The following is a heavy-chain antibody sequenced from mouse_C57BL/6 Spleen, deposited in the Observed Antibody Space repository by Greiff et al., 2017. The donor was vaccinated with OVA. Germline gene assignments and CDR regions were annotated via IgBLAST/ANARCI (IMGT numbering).Heavy chain of an antibody. J-gene: IGHJ2*01. CDR2: IYPGSGNT. CDR1: GYTFTDYY. CDR3: ARVNYDDYFDY. V-gene: IGHV1-76*01. D-gene: IGHD2-4*01. Sequence: QVQLQQSGAELVRPGASAKLSCKASGYTFTDYYINWVKQRPGQGLEWIARIYPGSGNTYYNEKFKGKATLTAEKSSSTAYMQLSSLTSEDSAVYFCARVNYDDYFDYWGQGTTLTVSS.